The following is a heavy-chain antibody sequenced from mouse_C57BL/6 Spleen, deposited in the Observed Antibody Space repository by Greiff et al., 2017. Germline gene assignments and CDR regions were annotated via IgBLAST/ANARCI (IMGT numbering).Heavy chain of an antibody. Sequence: QVQLQQPGAELVKPGASVKLSCKASGYTFTSYWMHWVKQRPGQGLEWIGMIHPNSGSTNYNEKFKSKATLTVDKSSSTAYMQLSSLTSEDSAVYYCARRFYDGYFAYWGQGTLGTVSA. CDR2: IHPNSGST. J-gene: IGHJ3*01. CDR1: GYTFTSYW. CDR3: ARRFYDGYFAY. D-gene: IGHD2-3*01. V-gene: IGHV1-64*01.